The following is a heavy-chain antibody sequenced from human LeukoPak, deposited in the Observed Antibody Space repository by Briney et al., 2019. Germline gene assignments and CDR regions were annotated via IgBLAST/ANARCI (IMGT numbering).Heavy chain of an antibody. D-gene: IGHD3-22*01. Sequence: GGSLRLSCAASGFTLSDYVMGWVRQAPGKGLEWVSSITGSGHNTYYADSVKGRCTISRDNSKNTLYLQMNSLRAEDTALYYCAKGSHVSSGYYFDYWGQGSLVTVSA. J-gene: IGHJ4*02. V-gene: IGHV3-23*01. CDR3: AKGSHVSSGYYFDY. CDR1: GFTLSDYV. CDR2: ITGSGHNT.